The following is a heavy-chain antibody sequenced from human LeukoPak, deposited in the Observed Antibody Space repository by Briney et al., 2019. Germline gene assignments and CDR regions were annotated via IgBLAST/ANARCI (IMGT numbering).Heavy chain of an antibody. Sequence: SETLSLTCSVSGGSMNFYYWNWIRQSPGKGLQWIGYIYSSGRTNYNPSLKSRVSISVDKSNNQFSLNLRSVTAADTAVYYCARDAHYYDSSNNWFDPWGQGTLVTVSS. V-gene: IGHV4-59*01. J-gene: IGHJ5*02. CDR1: GGSMNFYY. D-gene: IGHD3-22*01. CDR3: ARDAHYYDSSNNWFDP. CDR2: IYSSGRT.